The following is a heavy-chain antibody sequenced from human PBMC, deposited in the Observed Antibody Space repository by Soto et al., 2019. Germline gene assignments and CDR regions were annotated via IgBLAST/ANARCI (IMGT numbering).Heavy chain of an antibody. J-gene: IGHJ5*02. CDR3: AGGDSSSRAYWFDP. D-gene: IGHD6-13*01. V-gene: IGHV4-59*08. CDR1: GGSINTYY. Sequence: PSETLSLTCTVSGGSINTYYWSWTRQPPGKGLEWIGYIYYSGSTNYNPSLKSRVTISVDTSKNQFSLKLSSVTAADTAFYYCAGGDSSSRAYWFDPWGQGTLVTVS. CDR2: IYYSGST.